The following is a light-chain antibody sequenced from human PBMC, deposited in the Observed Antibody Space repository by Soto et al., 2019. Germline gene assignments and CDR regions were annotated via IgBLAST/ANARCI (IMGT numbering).Light chain of an antibody. CDR2: EVR. CDR1: SSDVGGYNY. Sequence: QSVLTQPASVSGSPGQSITISCTGTSSDVGGYNYVSWYQQHPGKAPKLIIYEVRNRPSGISNRFSGSKSGNTASLTISGLQAEDEADYYCSSYAGSSTPWVFGGGTKVTVL. V-gene: IGLV2-14*01. CDR3: SSYAGSSTPWV. J-gene: IGLJ3*02.